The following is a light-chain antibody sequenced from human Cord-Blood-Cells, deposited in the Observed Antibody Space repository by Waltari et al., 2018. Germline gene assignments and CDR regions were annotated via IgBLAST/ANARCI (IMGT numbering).Light chain of an antibody. Sequence: QSALTQPASVSGSPGQSITISCTGTSSDVGGYNYVSWYQQHPGKAPKLMIYDVIHRPSGVSNRFSGSKSGNTASLTISGLQAEDEADYYCSSNTSSSTLVFGGGTKLTVL. V-gene: IGLV2-14*03. CDR1: SSDVGGYNY. CDR2: DVI. J-gene: IGLJ3*02. CDR3: SSNTSSSTLV.